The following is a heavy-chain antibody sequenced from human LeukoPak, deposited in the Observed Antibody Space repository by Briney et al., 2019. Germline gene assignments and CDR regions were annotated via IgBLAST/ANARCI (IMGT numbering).Heavy chain of an antibody. V-gene: IGHV1-18*04. Sequence: ASVKVSCKASGYTFTSYGIGWVRQAPGQGLEWMGWISAYNGNTNYAQKLQGRVTMTTDTSTSTAYMELRSLRSDDTAVYYCARDRLKAAAGTFSYGYWGQGTLVTVSS. J-gene: IGHJ4*02. CDR2: ISAYNGNT. CDR1: GYTFTSYG. CDR3: ARDRLKAAAGTFSYGY. D-gene: IGHD6-13*01.